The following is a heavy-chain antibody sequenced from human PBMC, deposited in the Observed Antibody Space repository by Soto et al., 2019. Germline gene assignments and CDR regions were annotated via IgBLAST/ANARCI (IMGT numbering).Heavy chain of an antibody. D-gene: IGHD3-22*01. CDR2: IKQDGSEK. Sequence: PGGSLRLSCAASGFTFIRYWMSWVRQAPGKGLEWVANIKQDGSEKYYVDSVKGRFTISRDNAKNSLYLQMNSLRAEDTAVYYCARSRYYYDSSGLKDYWGQGTLVTVSS. J-gene: IGHJ4*02. CDR3: ARSRYYYDSSGLKDY. CDR1: GFTFIRYW. V-gene: IGHV3-7*05.